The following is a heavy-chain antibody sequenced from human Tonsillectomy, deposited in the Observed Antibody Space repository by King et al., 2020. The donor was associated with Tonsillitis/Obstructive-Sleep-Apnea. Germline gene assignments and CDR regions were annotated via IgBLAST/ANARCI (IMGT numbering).Heavy chain of an antibody. CDR2: INHSGST. D-gene: IGHD2-2*01. V-gene: IGHV4-34*01. Sequence: VQLQQWGAGLLKPSETLSLTCAVYGGSFRGYYWSWIRQPPGKGLEWIGEINHSGSTNYNPSLKSPVTISVDTSKNQFSLKLGSVTAADTAVYYCAREYCSSTSCSPPDWFDPWGQGTLVTVSS. CDR1: GGSFRGYY. CDR3: AREYCSSTSCSPPDWFDP. J-gene: IGHJ5*02.